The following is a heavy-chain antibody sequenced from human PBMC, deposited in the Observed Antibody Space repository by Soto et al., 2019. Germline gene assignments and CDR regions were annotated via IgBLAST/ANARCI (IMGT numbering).Heavy chain of an antibody. Sequence: ASVKVSCKASGGTFSSYTISWVRQAPGQGLEWMGRIIPILGIANYAQKFQGRVTITADNSTSTAYMELSRLRSEDTAVYYCARDIAARPNYYYYMDVWGKGTTVTVSS. D-gene: IGHD6-6*01. CDR3: ARDIAARPNYYYYMDV. CDR2: IIPILGIA. J-gene: IGHJ6*03. CDR1: GGTFSSYT. V-gene: IGHV1-69*04.